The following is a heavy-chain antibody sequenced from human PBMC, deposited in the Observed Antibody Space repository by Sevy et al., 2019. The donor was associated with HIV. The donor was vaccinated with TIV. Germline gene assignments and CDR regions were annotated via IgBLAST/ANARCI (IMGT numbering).Heavy chain of an antibody. D-gene: IGHD2-8*01. CDR1: GFTFAKYS. CDR3: AREGCTQPHDY. Sequence: GGSLRLSFAASGFTFAKYSMIWVRQAPGKGLEWVSTFSFGCGRINYADSVKGRFTISRDDSKNTLFLQMNSLRAEDTATYFCAREGCTQPHDYWGQGTLVTVSS. V-gene: IGHV3-23*01. J-gene: IGHJ4*02. CDR2: FSFGCGRI.